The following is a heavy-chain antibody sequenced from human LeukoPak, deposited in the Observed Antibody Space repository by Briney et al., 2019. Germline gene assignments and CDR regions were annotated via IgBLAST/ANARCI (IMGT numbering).Heavy chain of an antibody. CDR1: GFTFSSYW. Sequence: GGSLRLSCAASGFTFSSYWMTWVRQAPGKGLEWVANIKQDGSEKNYVDSVKGRFTISRDNAKNSLYLQMNSLRAEDTAVYYCARLTLTTVTYFDYWGQGTLVTVSS. CDR2: IKQDGSEK. CDR3: ARLTLTTVTYFDY. J-gene: IGHJ4*02. V-gene: IGHV3-7*01. D-gene: IGHD4-17*01.